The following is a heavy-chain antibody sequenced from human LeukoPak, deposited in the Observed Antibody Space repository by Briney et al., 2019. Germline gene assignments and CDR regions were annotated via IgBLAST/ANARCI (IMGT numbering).Heavy chain of an antibody. CDR1: GVSITRYY. D-gene: IGHD3-22*01. V-gene: IGHV4-59*01. Sequence: SETLSLTCTVSGVSITRYYWSWIRQPPGKGLEWIGYIYYSGSTNYNPSLKSRVTISVDTSKNQFSLKLGSVTAADTAVYYCARTPYYYDSWGQGTLVTVSS. CDR3: ARTPYYYDS. CDR2: IYYSGST. J-gene: IGHJ4*02.